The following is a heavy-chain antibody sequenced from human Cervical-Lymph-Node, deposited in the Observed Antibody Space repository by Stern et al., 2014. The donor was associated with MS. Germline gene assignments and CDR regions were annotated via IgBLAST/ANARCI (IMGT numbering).Heavy chain of an antibody. D-gene: IGHD1-14*01. CDR2: FMALLGTT. V-gene: IGHV1-69*01. J-gene: IGHJ4*02. CDR3: AREWGDHTGNLFDH. Sequence: VQLVESGAEVRKPGSSVKVSCKASGGIFSRYPTSWVRQAPGEGLEWMGDFMALLGTTPYAKKLQERRDMTADESTSTAYMELSRMRSEDTAVYFCAREWGDHTGNLFDHWGQGTLVTVSS. CDR1: GGIFSRYP.